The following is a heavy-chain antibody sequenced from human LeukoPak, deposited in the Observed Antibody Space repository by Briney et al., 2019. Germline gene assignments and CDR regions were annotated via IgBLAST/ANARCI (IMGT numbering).Heavy chain of an antibody. CDR3: ARDYAAGTAYYGMDV. CDR1: GYTFTGCY. Sequence: GASVKVSCKASGYTFTGCYIHWVRQAPGQGLEWMGWINPNSGGTNYAQKFQGRVTMTRDTSISTAYMELSRLRSDATAVYYCARDYAAGTAYYGMDVWGQGPTVTVSS. J-gene: IGHJ6*02. V-gene: IGHV1-2*02. D-gene: IGHD6-13*01. CDR2: INPNSGGT.